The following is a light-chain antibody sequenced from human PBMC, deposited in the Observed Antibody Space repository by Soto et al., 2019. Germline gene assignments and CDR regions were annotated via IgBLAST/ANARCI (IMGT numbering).Light chain of an antibody. J-gene: IGKJ2*01. CDR1: QSVSSN. CDR2: GAF. Sequence: EIVMTQSPATLSVSPGERATLAFRASQSVSSNLAWYQNKAGQSPRLLIYGAFTRATGIPARFSGSGSGTEVTRTVSTLPSEDFAVYAWQQYNNWPRSTFGQGTKLESK. V-gene: IGKV3-15*01. CDR3: QQYNNWPRST.